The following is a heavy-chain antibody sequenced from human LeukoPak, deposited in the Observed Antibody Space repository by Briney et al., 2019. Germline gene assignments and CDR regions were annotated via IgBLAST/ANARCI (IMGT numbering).Heavy chain of an antibody. J-gene: IGHJ4*02. Sequence: GGSLRLSCAASGFTFGIYAMTWVRQAPGKGLQWVSAITGSGGSTYYAESVKGRFTMSRDNSKNTLYLRMNGLSAEDTAVYYCATLPRGPTGYVGYGGEDYWGQGTLVTVSS. CDR1: GFTFGIYA. CDR2: ITGSGGST. D-gene: IGHD5-12*01. V-gene: IGHV3-23*01. CDR3: ATLPRGPTGYVGYGGEDY.